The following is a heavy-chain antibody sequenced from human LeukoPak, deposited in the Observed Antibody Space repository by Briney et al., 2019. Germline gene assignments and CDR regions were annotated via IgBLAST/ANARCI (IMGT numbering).Heavy chain of an antibody. CDR2: ISLASGFV. CDR1: GFTFSDYS. Sequence: GGSLRLSCAASGFTFSDYSMNWVRRAPGRGLEWISYISLASGFVSYADSVKGRFSISSDTARNSVYLQMSSLRAEDTAVYYCARDHNWAFDSWGQGTLVTVSS. D-gene: IGHD1-20*01. CDR3: ARDHNWAFDS. J-gene: IGHJ4*02. V-gene: IGHV3-21*05.